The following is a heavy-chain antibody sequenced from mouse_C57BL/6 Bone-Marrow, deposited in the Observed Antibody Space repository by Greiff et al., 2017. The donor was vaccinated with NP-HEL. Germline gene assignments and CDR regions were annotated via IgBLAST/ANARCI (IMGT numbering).Heavy chain of an antibody. CDR3: ARDIIYYYGSSPYFDY. D-gene: IGHD1-1*01. CDR2: ISDGGSYT. V-gene: IGHV5-4*01. Sequence: EVQLVESGGGLVKPGGSLKLSCAASGFTFSSYAMSWVRQTPEKRLEWVATISDGGSYTYYPDNVKGRFTISRDNAKNNLYLQMSHLKSEDTAMYYCARDIIYYYGSSPYFDYWGQGTTLTVSS. CDR1: GFTFSSYA. J-gene: IGHJ2*01.